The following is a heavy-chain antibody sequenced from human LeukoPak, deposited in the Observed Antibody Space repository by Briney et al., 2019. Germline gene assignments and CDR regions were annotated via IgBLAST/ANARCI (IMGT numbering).Heavy chain of an antibody. CDR2: MNPNSGNT. J-gene: IGHJ5*02. CDR1: GYTFTSYD. Sequence: ASVKVSCKASGYTFTSYDINWVRQATGQGLEWMGWMNPNSGNTGYAQKFQGRVTMTRNTSISTAYMELSSLRSEDTAVYYCATVTGTKQDGGFDPWGQGTLVTVSS. V-gene: IGHV1-8*01. CDR3: ATVTGTKQDGGFDP. D-gene: IGHD1-7*01.